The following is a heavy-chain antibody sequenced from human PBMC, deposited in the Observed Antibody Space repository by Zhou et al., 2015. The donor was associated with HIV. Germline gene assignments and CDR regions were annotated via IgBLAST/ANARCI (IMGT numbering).Heavy chain of an antibody. J-gene: IGHJ4*02. CDR3: ARSLDRRLGGYFDY. V-gene: IGHV3-33*01. CDR2: IWYDGSNK. CDR1: GFTFSSYG. D-gene: IGHD3-16*01. Sequence: QVQLVESGGGVVQPGRSLRLSCAASGFTFSSYGMHCVRQAPGKGLEWVAVIWYDGSNKYYADSVKGRFTISRDNSKNTLYLQMNSLRAEDTAVYYCARSLDRRLGGYFDYWGQGTQVTVSS.